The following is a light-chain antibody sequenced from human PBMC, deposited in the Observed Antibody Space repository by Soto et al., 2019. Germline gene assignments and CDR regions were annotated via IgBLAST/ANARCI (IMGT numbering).Light chain of an antibody. CDR3: QQANSFPLT. CDR2: TAS. J-gene: IGKJ4*01. V-gene: IGKV1-12*01. Sequence: DIQMTQSPSSVSASVGDRVTITCRASPVISSWLAWYQQKPGKAPNLLSHTASSLQSGVPSRFSGSGSGTDFTLTISSLQPEDFATYYCQQANSFPLTFGGGTKVEIK. CDR1: PVISSW.